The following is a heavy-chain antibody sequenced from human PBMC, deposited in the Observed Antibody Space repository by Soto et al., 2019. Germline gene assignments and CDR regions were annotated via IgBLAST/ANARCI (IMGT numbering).Heavy chain of an antibody. CDR2: ISESGTIT. CDR1: GFSFSSYA. V-gene: IGHV3-23*01. Sequence: GGSLRLSCGASGFSFSSYAMNWVRQAPGKGLEWVSTISESGTITYYADSVKGRFTISRDNSKNTLYLQMNSPRVDDTAVYYCAKGGRRRGSYPPLDYWGQGALVTVSS. D-gene: IGHD1-26*01. J-gene: IGHJ4*02. CDR3: AKGGRRRGSYPPLDY.